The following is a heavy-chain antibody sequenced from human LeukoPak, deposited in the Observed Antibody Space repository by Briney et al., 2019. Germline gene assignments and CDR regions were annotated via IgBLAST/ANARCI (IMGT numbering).Heavy chain of an antibody. D-gene: IGHD1-26*01. CDR1: GYSFTSYW. CDR2: IYPGDSDT. CDR3: ARLSPLLGAPGVYWFDP. Sequence: GESLKISCKGSGYSFTSYWIGWVRQMPGKGLEWMGIIYPGDSDTRFSPSFQGQVTISADKSISTAYLQWSSLKASDTAMYYCARLSPLLGAPGVYWFDPWGQGTLVTVSS. J-gene: IGHJ5*02. V-gene: IGHV5-51*01.